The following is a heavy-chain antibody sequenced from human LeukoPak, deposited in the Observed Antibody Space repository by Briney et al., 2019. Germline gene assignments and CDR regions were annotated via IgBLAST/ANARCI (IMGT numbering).Heavy chain of an antibody. Sequence: ASVKVSCKASGYTFTSYGISWVRQAPGQGLEWMGWISAYNGNTNYAQKLQGRVTMTTDTSTSTAYMELRSLRSDDTAVYYCASQPSYYYDSSGYLDYWGQGTLVTVSS. J-gene: IGHJ4*02. CDR3: ASQPSYYYDSSGYLDY. CDR1: GYTFTSYG. V-gene: IGHV1-18*01. D-gene: IGHD3-22*01. CDR2: ISAYNGNT.